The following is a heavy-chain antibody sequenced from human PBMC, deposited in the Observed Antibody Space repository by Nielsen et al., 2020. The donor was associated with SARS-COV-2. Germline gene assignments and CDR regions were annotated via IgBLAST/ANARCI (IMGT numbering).Heavy chain of an antibody. CDR1: GFTFTSYA. Sequence: GGSLRLSCAASGFTFTSYAMSWVRQAPGKGLEWVSIIYSDGSSTYYVDSVKGRFTISRDNSKNTLYLQMNSLRAEDTAVYYCAKDKGLSGSGHSFDYWGQGTLVTVSS. V-gene: IGHV3-23*03. CDR3: AKDKGLSGSGHSFDY. J-gene: IGHJ4*02. D-gene: IGHD6-19*01. CDR2: IYSDGSST.